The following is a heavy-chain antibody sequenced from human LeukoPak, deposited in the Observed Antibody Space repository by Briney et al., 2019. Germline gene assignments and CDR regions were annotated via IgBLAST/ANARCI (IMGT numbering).Heavy chain of an antibody. CDR1: GFTFSSYG. CDR3: AKRYCSGGSCSYFDY. D-gene: IGHD2-15*01. J-gene: IGHJ4*02. CDR2: ISYDGSNK. V-gene: IGHV3-30*18. Sequence: PGRSLRLSCAASGFTFSSYGMHWVRQATGKGLEWVAVISYDGSNKYYADSVKGRFTISRDNSKNTLYLQMNSLRAEDTAVYYCAKRYCSGGSCSYFDYWGQGTLVTVSS.